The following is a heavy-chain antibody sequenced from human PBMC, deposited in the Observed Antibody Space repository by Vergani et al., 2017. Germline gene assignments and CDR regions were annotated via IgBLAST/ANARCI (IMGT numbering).Heavy chain of an antibody. V-gene: IGHV1-46*03. Sequence: QVQLVQSGAEVKKPGASVKVSCKASGYTFSTYGISWVRQALGQGLEWMGWINPSGGSTSYAQKFQGRVTMTRDTSTSTVYMELSSLRSEDTAVYYCARDSCSGGDCFDAFYIWGQGTMVTVSS. CDR2: INPSGGST. CDR1: GYTFSTYG. CDR3: ARDSCSGGDCFDAFYI. D-gene: IGHD2-21*02. J-gene: IGHJ3*02.